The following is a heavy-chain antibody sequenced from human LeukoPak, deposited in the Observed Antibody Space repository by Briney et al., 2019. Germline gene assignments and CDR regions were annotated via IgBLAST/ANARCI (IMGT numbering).Heavy chain of an antibody. CDR1: VSTVTGYY. CDR3: ARVSPYDVWSGYYRGYYYYGMDV. J-gene: IGHJ6*02. Sequence: ASVKLSRKASVSTVTGYYMHWVRQSPGPRVECRGWMNTNSGKTGYAQKLQSRVTMTRNTSISTAYMELSRLRSEHTAVYYCARVSPYDVWSGYYRGYYYYGMDVWGQGTTVTVSS. CDR2: MNTNSGKT. V-gene: IGHV1-8*02. D-gene: IGHD3-3*01.